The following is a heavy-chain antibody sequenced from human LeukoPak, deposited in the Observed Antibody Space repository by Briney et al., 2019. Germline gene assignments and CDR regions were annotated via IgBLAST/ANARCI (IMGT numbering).Heavy chain of an antibody. CDR3: ARLTTRPGGIRPLIMDF. J-gene: IGHJ4*02. V-gene: IGHV4-59*01. CDR1: NGSISSDY. CDR2: IYYSGST. Sequence: SETLSLTCTVSNGSISSDYWTWIRQPPGKGLEWIGYIYYSGSTKYNPSLESRATISLDTYRNQFSLRLTSMSAADTAVYYCARLTTRPGGIRPLIMDFWGQGTLVTVSS. D-gene: IGHD3-10*01.